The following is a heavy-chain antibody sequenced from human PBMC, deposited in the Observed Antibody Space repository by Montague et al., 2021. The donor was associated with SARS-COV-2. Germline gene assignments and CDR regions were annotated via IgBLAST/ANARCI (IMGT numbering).Heavy chain of an antibody. D-gene: IGHD3-10*01. J-gene: IGHJ6*02. V-gene: IGHV4-34*01. Sequence: SETLSLTCAVYGGSLSGYYWSWIRQPPEKGLEWIGEINHNANTKYNPSLKSPVTISIDTSKNQFSLKMTSVTAADTATYYCASGIYPSGSYYNRYYYGLNIWGPGTTVIVSS. CDR1: GGSLSGYY. CDR2: INHNANT. CDR3: ASGIYPSGSYYNRYYYGLNI.